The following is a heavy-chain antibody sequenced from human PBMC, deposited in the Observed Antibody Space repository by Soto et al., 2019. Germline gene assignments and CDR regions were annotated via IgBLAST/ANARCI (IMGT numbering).Heavy chain of an antibody. J-gene: IGHJ4*02. CDR2: MDPKTGNT. CDR3: ARGRGWRDY. D-gene: IGHD6-19*01. V-gene: IGHV1-8*01. Sequence: ASVKVSCKASGYSFTIYDINWVRQATGQGLEWMGWMDPKTGNTDYGQKFQGRVTMTRNTSISTAYMELSSLTSEDTAVYYCARGRGWRDYWGQGTLVTVSS. CDR1: GYSFTIYD.